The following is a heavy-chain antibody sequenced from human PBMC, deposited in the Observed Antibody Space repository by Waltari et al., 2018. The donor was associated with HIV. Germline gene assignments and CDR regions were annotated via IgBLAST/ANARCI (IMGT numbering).Heavy chain of an antibody. CDR2: IHVSDSV. Sequence: QVQLQESGPGLVRPSETLSLICTVSGDSISSYYWTWIRQPLGKGLEWIGHIHVSDSVTYNPSLKSRVTMSLDTSKNQFSLKLSFVTAADTAVYYCARWTKAIDYSVHHLDYWGQGTLVTVSS. CDR1: GDSISSYY. J-gene: IGHJ4*02. CDR3: ARWTKAIDYSVHHLDY. V-gene: IGHV4-4*07. D-gene: IGHD1-26*01.